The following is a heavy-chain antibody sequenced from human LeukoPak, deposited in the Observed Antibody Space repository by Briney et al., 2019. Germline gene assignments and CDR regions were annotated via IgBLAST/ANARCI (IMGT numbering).Heavy chain of an antibody. D-gene: IGHD1-26*01. V-gene: IGHV1-2*02. CDR3: AASGSYWEYYFDY. J-gene: IGHJ4*02. CDR1: GYTFTGYY. Sequence: ASVKVSCKASGYTFTGYYMHWVRQPAGQGVEWMGWINPNSGGTNYAQKFQGRVTMTRDTSISTAYMELSRLRSDDTAVYYCAASGSYWEYYFDYWGQGTLVTVSS. CDR2: INPNSGGT.